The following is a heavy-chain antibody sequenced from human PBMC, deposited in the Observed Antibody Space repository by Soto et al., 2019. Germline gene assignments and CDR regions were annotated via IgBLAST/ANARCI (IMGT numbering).Heavy chain of an antibody. D-gene: IGHD1-20*01. Sequence: SETLSLTCTVSGGSISSYYWSWIRQPPGKGLEWIGYIYYSGSTNYNPSLKSRVTISVDTSKNQFSLKLSSVTAADTAVYYCARTVTGTTGPYFDYWGQGTLVTVSS. CDR2: IYYSGST. V-gene: IGHV4-59*01. CDR1: GGSISSYY. CDR3: ARTVTGTTGPYFDY. J-gene: IGHJ4*02.